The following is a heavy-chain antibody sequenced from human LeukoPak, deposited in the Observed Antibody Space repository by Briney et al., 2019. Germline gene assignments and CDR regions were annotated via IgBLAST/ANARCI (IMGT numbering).Heavy chain of an antibody. CDR1: GFTFSSNT. V-gene: IGHV3-21*04. Sequence: GGSLRLSCGASGFTFSSNTMIWVRQAPGKGLEWVSSISSGSNSIYYADSVKGRFTISRDNAKNTLYLQMNSLRADDTAVYYCAKGSRGSYYGSYYDYWGQGTLVAVSS. D-gene: IGHD1-26*01. CDR2: ISSGSNSI. CDR3: AKGSRGSYYGSYYDY. J-gene: IGHJ4*02.